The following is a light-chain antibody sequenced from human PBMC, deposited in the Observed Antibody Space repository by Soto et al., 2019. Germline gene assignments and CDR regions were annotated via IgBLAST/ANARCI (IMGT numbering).Light chain of an antibody. Sequence: DIQMTQSPSTLSASVGERATLTCRASETISSWLAWYQQKPGKAPKLLIYAASSLQSGVPSRFSGSGSGTDFTLTISSLQPEDFATYYCQQSYSTPSITFGQGTRLEIK. V-gene: IGKV1-39*01. CDR2: AAS. CDR1: ETISSW. J-gene: IGKJ5*01. CDR3: QQSYSTPSIT.